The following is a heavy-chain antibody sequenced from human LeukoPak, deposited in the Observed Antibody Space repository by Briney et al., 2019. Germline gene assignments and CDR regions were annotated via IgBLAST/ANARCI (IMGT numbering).Heavy chain of an antibody. Sequence: GGSLRLSCAASGFTFSSYEMNWVRQAPGKGLEWVSYISRSGSTTLYADSVKGRFTISRDNAKNSLCLQMNSLRAEDTAIYYCARDPGGSGYSFDSWGQGTLVTVSS. D-gene: IGHD6-19*01. CDR3: ARDPGGSGYSFDS. CDR1: GFTFSSYE. J-gene: IGHJ4*02. V-gene: IGHV3-48*03. CDR2: ISRSGSTT.